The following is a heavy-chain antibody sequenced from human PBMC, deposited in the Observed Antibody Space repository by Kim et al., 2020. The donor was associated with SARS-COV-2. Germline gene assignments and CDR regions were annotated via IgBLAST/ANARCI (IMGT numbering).Heavy chain of an antibody. Sequence: SETLSLTCTVSGGSISSYSWSWIRQPPGKGLEWIGYIYYSGSTNYNPSFKSRVTITVDTSKNQFSLRLSPVTAADTAGYYCGRAHRSTMVRGIITWIDAFAIGGGGTMVTVP. D-gene: IGHD3-10*01. V-gene: IGHV4-59*01. CDR1: GGSISSYS. CDR2: IYYSGST. CDR3: GRAHRSTMVRGIITWIDAFAI. J-gene: IGHJ3*02.